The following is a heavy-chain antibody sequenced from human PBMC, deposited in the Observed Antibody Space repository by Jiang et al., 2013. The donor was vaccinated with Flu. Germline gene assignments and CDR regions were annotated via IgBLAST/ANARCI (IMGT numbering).Heavy chain of an antibody. D-gene: IGHD2-15*01. CDR3: ARGGRAANWFDP. CDR2: IYSGGST. J-gene: IGHJ5*02. V-gene: IGHV3-66*01. CDR1: GFTVSSNY. Sequence: CAASGFTVSSNYMSWVRQAPGKGLEWVSVIYSGGSTYYADSVKGRFTISRDNSKNTLYLQMNSLRAEDTAVYYCARGGRAANWFDPWGQGTLVTVSS.